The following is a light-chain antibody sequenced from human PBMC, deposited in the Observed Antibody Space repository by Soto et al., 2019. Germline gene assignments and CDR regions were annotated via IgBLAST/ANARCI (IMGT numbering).Light chain of an antibody. CDR1: KIGGKS. CDR2: DEN. J-gene: IGLJ1*01. CDR3: QVYDSRRDSYV. Sequence: SYELTQPPSVSVAPGQTARIACGGDKIGGKSVHWYQQKPGQAPVLVVYDENDRPSRIPDRFSGSHSGNTATLTISGVDAGDEADYYCQVYDSRRDSYVFGAGTKVTVL. V-gene: IGLV3-21*02.